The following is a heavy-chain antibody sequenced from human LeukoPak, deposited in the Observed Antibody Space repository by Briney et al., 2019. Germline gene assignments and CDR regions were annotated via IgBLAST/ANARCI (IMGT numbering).Heavy chain of an antibody. J-gene: IGHJ6*03. Sequence: SGTLSLTCVVSGDSMTSNWWSWVRQAPGKGLEWIGEIYHSGSTNYNPSLKSRVTISIDTSKNQFSLKLSSVTAADTAVYYCAREKAAAGLHYYMDVWGKGTTVTVSS. CDR1: GDSMTSNW. CDR3: AREKAAAGLHYYMDV. V-gene: IGHV4-4*02. CDR2: IYHSGST. D-gene: IGHD6-13*01.